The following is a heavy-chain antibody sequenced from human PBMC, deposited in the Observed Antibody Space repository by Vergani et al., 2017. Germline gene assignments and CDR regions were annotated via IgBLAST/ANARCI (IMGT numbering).Heavy chain of an antibody. J-gene: IGHJ5*02. V-gene: IGHV4-59*01. D-gene: IGHD3-10*01. CDR1: GGSMSGYY. CDR3: GRVADFYGLGSRLLDL. Sequence: QVNLQESGPGLVKPSETLSLTCAVPGGSMSGYYWSWIRQPPGKGLEWIGYMYHSGSTNYNPSLETRVTISGDTSKNQFSLKLNSVTAADTAVYYCGRVADFYGLGSRLLDLWGQGILVTVSS. CDR2: MYHSGST.